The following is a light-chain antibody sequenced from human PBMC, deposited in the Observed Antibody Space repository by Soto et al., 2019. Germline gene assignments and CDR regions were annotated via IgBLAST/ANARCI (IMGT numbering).Light chain of an antibody. CDR3: PQYDTSPIT. V-gene: IGKV3-20*01. CDR1: QILSISY. Sequence: EIVLTQSPGPLSLSPGERATLSCRASQILSISYLAWFQQSPGQAPGLLLYAASSRAAGIPDRFTGSGSGTDFSLTINSLEPEDFAVYYCPQYDTSPITFGQGTQLEIK. J-gene: IGKJ5*01. CDR2: AAS.